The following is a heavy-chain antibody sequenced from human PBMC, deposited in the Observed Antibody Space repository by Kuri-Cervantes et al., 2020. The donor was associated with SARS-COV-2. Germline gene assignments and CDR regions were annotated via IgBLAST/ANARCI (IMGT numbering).Heavy chain of an antibody. J-gene: IGHJ5*02. Sequence: ESLKISCTVSGGSISTYYWSWIRQPAGKRLEYIGRIYKSGSTSYNPSLKSRVTMSIDTSKNQFSLKLSSVTAADTAMYYCVRGPISDANRWFDPWGQGTLVTVSS. D-gene: IGHD2-21*01. V-gene: IGHV4-4*07. CDR1: GGSISTYY. CDR2: IYKSGST. CDR3: VRGPISDANRWFDP.